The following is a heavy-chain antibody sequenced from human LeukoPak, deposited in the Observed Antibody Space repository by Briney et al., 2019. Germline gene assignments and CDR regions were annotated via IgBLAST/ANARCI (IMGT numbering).Heavy chain of an antibody. Sequence: GRSLRLSCAASGFTFSDYYMAWIRQAPRKGLNWVSYISGSGTITYYAASLKGRFTISRDNPKNSLFLQMDSMRAEDTAEYYCVRILEGYSYYMDAWGKGTTVIVSS. V-gene: IGHV3-11*04. CDR3: VRILEGYSYYMDA. CDR1: GFTFSDYY. J-gene: IGHJ6*03. CDR2: ISGSGTIT.